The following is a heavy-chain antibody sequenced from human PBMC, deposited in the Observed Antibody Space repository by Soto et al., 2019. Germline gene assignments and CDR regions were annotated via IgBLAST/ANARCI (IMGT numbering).Heavy chain of an antibody. CDR1: GFTFSSYG. Sequence: HPGGSLRLSCAASGFTFSSYGMHWVRQAPGKGLEWVAVIWYDGSNKYYADSVKGRFTISRDNSKNTLYLQMNSLRAEDTAVYYCARGQSYGYLLDYWGQGTLVTVS. D-gene: IGHD5-18*01. J-gene: IGHJ4*02. CDR2: IWYDGSNK. V-gene: IGHV3-33*01. CDR3: ARGQSYGYLLDY.